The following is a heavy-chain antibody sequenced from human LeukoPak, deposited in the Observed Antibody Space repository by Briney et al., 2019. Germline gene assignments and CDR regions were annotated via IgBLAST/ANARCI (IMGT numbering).Heavy chain of an antibody. CDR1: GSTFTSYD. CDR2: LIPYSGNT. V-gene: IGHV1-8*01. J-gene: IGHJ3*02. D-gene: IGHD4-23*01. Sequence: EASVKVSCKASGSTFTSYDIDWVRQVTGQGLEWMGSLIPYSGNTGYAQKFQGRVTMTRNTSISTAYMELSSLRSEDTAVYYCARVYGGNAEAFDIWGQGTMVTVSS. CDR3: ARVYGGNAEAFDI.